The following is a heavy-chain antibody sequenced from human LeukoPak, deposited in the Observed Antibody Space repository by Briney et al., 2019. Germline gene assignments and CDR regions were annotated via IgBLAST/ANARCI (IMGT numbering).Heavy chain of an antibody. CDR2: IYYSGST. CDR1: GGSISSGSYY. J-gene: IGHJ4*02. CDR3: ARHPDSYRDYYFDY. D-gene: IGHD4-17*01. Sequence: SQTLSLTCTVSGGSISSGSYYWSWIRQPAGKGLEWIGSIYYSGSTYYNPSLKSRVTISVDTSKNQFSLKLSSVTAADTAVYYCARHPDSYRDYYFDYWGQGTLVTVSS. V-gene: IGHV4-39*01.